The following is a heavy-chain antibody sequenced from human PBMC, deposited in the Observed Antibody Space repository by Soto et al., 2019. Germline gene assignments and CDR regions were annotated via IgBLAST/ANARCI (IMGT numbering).Heavy chain of an antibody. CDR3: ARDSSLITMIVVVIWYYFDY. CDR2: ISYDGSNK. J-gene: IGHJ4*02. V-gene: IGHV3-30-3*01. D-gene: IGHD3-22*01. Sequence: QVQLVESGGGVVQPGRSLRLSCAASGFTFSSYAMHWVRQAPGKGLEWVAVISYDGSNKYYADSVKGRFTISRDNSKNTLYLLMNSLRAEDTAVYYCARDSSLITMIVVVIWYYFDYWGQGTLVTVSS. CDR1: GFTFSSYA.